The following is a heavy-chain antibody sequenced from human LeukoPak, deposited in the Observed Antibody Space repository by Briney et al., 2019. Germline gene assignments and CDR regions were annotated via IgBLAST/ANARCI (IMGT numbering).Heavy chain of an antibody. J-gene: IGHJ6*03. CDR2: INWNGGST. V-gene: IGHV3-20*04. CDR3: ARARRPYYYYYMDV. Sequence: GGSLRLSCAASGFTFDNYGMSWVRQAPGKGLEWVSGINWNGGSTVYADSVKGRFTISRDNAKNFLYLQMNSLRAEDTALYYCARARRPYYYYYMDVWGKGTTVTVSS. CDR1: GFTFDNYG.